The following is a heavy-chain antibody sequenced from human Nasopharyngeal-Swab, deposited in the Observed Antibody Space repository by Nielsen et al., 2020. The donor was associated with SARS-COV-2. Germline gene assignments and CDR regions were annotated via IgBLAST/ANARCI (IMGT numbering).Heavy chain of an antibody. D-gene: IGHD2/OR15-2a*01. J-gene: IGHJ4*02. V-gene: IGHV4-38-2*02. CDR3: ARVENDYGDY. Sequence: SETLSLTCTVSGYSISSGYYWGWIRQTPGKGLEWIGSIYHSGSTYYNPSLKSRVTISVDTSKNQFSLKLSSVTAADTAVYYCARVENDYGDYWGQGTLVTVSS. CDR2: IYHSGST. CDR1: GYSISSGYY.